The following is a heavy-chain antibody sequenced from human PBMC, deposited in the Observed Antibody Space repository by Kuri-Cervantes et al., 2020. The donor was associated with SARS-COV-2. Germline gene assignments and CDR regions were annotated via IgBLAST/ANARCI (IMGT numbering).Heavy chain of an antibody. CDR2: IYYSGST. CDR3: ARQGSYYYDSSGYFFFDY. CDR1: GGSISSSSYY. V-gene: IGHV4-61*05. Sequence: SETLSLTCTVSGGSISSSSYYWGWIRQPPGKGLEWIGYIYYSGSTNYNPSLKGRVTISVDTSKNQFSLKLSSVTAADTAVYYCARQGSYYYDSSGYFFFDYWGQGTLVTASS. D-gene: IGHD3-22*01. J-gene: IGHJ4*02.